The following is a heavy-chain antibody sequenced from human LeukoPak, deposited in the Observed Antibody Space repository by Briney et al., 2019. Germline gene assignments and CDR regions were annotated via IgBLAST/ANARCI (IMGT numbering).Heavy chain of an antibody. J-gene: IGHJ4*02. Sequence: PGRSLRLSCAASGFTFSSYAMHWVRQAPGKGLEWVAVISYDGSNKYYADSVKGRFTISRDNSKNTLYLQMNSLRAEDTAVYYCARAWSSGWYGLDYWGQGTLVTVPS. CDR1: GFTFSSYA. V-gene: IGHV3-30-3*01. CDR2: ISYDGSNK. CDR3: ARAWSSGWYGLDY. D-gene: IGHD6-19*01.